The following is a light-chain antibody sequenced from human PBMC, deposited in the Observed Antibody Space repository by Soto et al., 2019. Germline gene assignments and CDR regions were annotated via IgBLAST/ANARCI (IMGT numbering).Light chain of an antibody. V-gene: IGKV3-20*01. CDR1: QTIRNNY. CDR3: QQYGSSGT. J-gene: IGKJ1*01. Sequence: EIVLTQSPGTLSLSPGDRATLSCRASQTIRNNYLAWYQQKPGQAPRLLIYGASSRAAGIPDRFSGSGSGTDFTLTISRLEPEDFAVYYCQQYGSSGTFGQGTKVDIK. CDR2: GAS.